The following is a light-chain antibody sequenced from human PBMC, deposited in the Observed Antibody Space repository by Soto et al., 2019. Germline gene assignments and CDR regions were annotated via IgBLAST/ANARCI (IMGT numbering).Light chain of an antibody. Sequence: EIVMTQSPGTLSVSPGERATLSCRASQNVFSNVAWYQQRPGQPPRLLISGASTRATGVSARFSASGSGTDFTLTITSLQSEDFAVYCCQQYNLWPPITFGQGTRLEIK. V-gene: IGKV3-15*01. CDR3: QQYNLWPPIT. CDR1: QNVFSN. J-gene: IGKJ5*01. CDR2: GAS.